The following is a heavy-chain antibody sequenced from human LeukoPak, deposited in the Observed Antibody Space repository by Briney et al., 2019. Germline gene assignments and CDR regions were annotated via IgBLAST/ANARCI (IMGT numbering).Heavy chain of an antibody. CDR3: ARDPSSGWYGG. D-gene: IGHD6-19*01. Sequence: PGGSLRLSCAASGFTFSSYAMHWVRQAPGKGLEWVAVISYDGSNKYYADSVKGRFTISRDNFKNTLYLQMNSLRAEDTAVYYCARDPSSGWYGGWGQGTLVTVSS. V-gene: IGHV3-30*04. CDR2: ISYDGSNK. CDR1: GFTFSSYA. J-gene: IGHJ4*02.